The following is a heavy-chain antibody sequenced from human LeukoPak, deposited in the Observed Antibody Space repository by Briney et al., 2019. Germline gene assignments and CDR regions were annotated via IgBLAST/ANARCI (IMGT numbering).Heavy chain of an antibody. CDR3: ARVTITMVRGVPTEFYGMDV. V-gene: IGHV1-69*04. J-gene: IGHJ6*02. CDR1: GGTFSSYA. Sequence: SVKVSCKASGGTFSSYAISWVRQAPGQGLEWMGRIIPIIGIANYAQKFQGRVTITADKSTSTAYMELSSLRSEDTAVYYCARVTITMVRGVPTEFYGMDVWGQGTTVTVSS. CDR2: IIPIIGIA. D-gene: IGHD3-10*01.